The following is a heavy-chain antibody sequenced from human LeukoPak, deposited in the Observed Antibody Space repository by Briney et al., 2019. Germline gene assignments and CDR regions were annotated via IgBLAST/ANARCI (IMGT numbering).Heavy chain of an antibody. V-gene: IGHV4-59*12. D-gene: IGHD3-10*01. J-gene: IGHJ6*03. CDR3: AREDSGSYYNYYYFYMDV. CDR2: IYYSGST. CDR1: GGSISHYY. Sequence: SETLSLTCTVSGGSISHYYWSWIRQPPGKGLEWIGYIYYSGSTNYNPSLKSRVTLSVDTSKTQFSLRLSSVTAADTAVYYCAREDSGSYYNYYYFYMDVWGKGTTVTISS.